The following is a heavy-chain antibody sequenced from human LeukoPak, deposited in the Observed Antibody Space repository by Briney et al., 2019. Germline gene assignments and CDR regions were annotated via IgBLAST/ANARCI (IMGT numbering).Heavy chain of an antibody. V-gene: IGHV1-2*02. CDR1: GYTFTGYY. CDR2: INPNSGGT. J-gene: IGHJ1*01. Sequence: ASVKVSCKASGYTFTGYYMHWVRQAPGQGLEWMGWINPNSGGTNYAQKFQGRVTMTRDTSISTAYMELSSLRSEDTAVYYCARGPMTSSPSEYFQHWGQGTLVTVSS. CDR3: ARGPMTSSPSEYFQH. D-gene: IGHD3-22*01.